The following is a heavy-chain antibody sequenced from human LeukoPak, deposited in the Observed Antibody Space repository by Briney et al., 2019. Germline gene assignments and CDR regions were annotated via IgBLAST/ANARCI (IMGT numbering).Heavy chain of an antibody. Sequence: PGRSLRLSCAPSGFTFSTYSMHWVRQAPGKGREGLAVIAFDGSVKYYAESVKGRFTISRDNSRNTLDLQMNSLRAEDTAVYYCAKDNYGSGSYLVYFDSWGQGTLVTVSS. CDR1: GFTFSTYS. V-gene: IGHV3-30-3*02. J-gene: IGHJ4*02. CDR2: IAFDGSVK. CDR3: AKDNYGSGSYLVYFDS. D-gene: IGHD3-10*01.